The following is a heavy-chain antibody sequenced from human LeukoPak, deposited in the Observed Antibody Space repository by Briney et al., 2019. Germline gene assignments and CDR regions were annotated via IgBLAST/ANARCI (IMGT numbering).Heavy chain of an antibody. V-gene: IGHV3-23*01. CDR1: GFTFSNYA. D-gene: IGHD3-10*01. J-gene: IGHJ4*02. CDR3: AEQARGGIFDY. CDR2: ISGSGGST. Sequence: QPGGSLRLSCAASGFTFSNYAMTWVRQAPGKGLEWVSTISGSGGSTYYADSVKGRFTISRDNSKNTLYLQMNSLRAEDTAVYYCAEQARGGIFDYWGQGTLVTVSS.